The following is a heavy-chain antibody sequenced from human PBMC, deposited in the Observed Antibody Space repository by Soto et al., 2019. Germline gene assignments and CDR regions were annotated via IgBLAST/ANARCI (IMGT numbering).Heavy chain of an antibody. Sequence: ASVKVSCKASGYTFTSYGISWVRQAPGQGLEWMGWISAYNGNTNYAQKLQGRVTMTTDTSTGTAYMELRSLRSDDTAVYYCAREYPEEEISGVVISGYFDSWGQGTLVTVSS. D-gene: IGHD3-3*01. CDR2: ISAYNGNT. V-gene: IGHV1-18*04. CDR3: AREYPEEEISGVVISGYFDS. CDR1: GYTFTSYG. J-gene: IGHJ4*02.